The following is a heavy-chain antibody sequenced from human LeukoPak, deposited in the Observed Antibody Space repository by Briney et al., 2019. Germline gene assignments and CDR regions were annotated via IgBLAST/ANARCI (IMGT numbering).Heavy chain of an antibody. J-gene: IGHJ5*02. V-gene: IGHV3-23*01. Sequence: GGSLRLSCAASGFTFSSYATSWVRQAPGKGQEWVSAISGSGGSTYYADSVKGRFTISRDNSKNTLYLQMNSLRAEDTAVYYCSTFGGVIVKGHWFDPWGQGTLVTVSS. CDR2: ISGSGGST. CDR1: GFTFSSYA. CDR3: STFGGVIVKGHWFDP. D-gene: IGHD3-16*02.